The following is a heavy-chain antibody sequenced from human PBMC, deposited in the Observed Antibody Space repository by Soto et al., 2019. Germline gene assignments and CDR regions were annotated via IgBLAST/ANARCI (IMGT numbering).Heavy chain of an antibody. CDR3: ARHVSAADYYYLLDF. V-gene: IGHV1-69*13. Sequence: GASVKVSCKASGGTFSSYAISWVRQAPGQGLEWMGGIIPIFGTANYAQKFQGRVTITADESTSTAYMELSSLRSEDTAVYYCARHVSAADYYYLLDFSGQGTTVTGSS. D-gene: IGHD2-2*01. CDR1: GGTFSSYA. J-gene: IGHJ6*02. CDR2: IIPIFGTA.